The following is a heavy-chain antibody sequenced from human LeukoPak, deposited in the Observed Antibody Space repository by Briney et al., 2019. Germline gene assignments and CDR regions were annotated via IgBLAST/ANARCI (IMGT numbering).Heavy chain of an antibody. Sequence: PGGSLRLSCAASGFTSSSYWMHWVRQAPGKGLVWVSRINSDGSSTDYVDSVKGRFTISRGSARNTVYLQMNSLRAEDTAVYYCASRWELLHWGQGTLVTVSS. CDR1: GFTSSSYW. D-gene: IGHD1-26*01. CDR3: ASRWELLH. J-gene: IGHJ4*02. V-gene: IGHV3-74*01. CDR2: INSDGSST.